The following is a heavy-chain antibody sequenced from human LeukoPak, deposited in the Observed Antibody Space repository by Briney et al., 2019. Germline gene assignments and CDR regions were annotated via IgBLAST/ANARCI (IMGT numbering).Heavy chain of an antibody. D-gene: IGHD2-2*01. CDR2: IYSDNT. J-gene: IGHJ4*02. Sequence: GGSLRLSCTVSGFTVSSNSMSWVRQAPGKGLEWVSFIYSDNTHYSDSVKGRFTISRDNSKNTLYLQMNSLRPEDTAVYYCARVPELYYFDYWGQGTLVTVSS. V-gene: IGHV3-53*05. CDR1: GFTVSSNS. CDR3: ARVPELYYFDY.